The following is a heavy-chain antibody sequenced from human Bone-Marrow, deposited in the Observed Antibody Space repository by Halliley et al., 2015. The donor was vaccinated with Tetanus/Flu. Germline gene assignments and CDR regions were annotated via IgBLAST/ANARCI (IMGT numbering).Heavy chain of an antibody. CDR3: ARNGIEIHLY. CDR1: GDSISSSIW. D-gene: IGHD2-8*01. V-gene: IGHV4-4*02. Sequence: TLSLTCAVSGDSISSSIWWTWVRQPPGKGLEWIGDVYRTGTARYSPSLKSRVTISVDKSKNQFSLRLKSMTAADTAVYYCARNGIEIHLYWGQGALVTVPS. CDR2: VYRTGTA. J-gene: IGHJ4*02.